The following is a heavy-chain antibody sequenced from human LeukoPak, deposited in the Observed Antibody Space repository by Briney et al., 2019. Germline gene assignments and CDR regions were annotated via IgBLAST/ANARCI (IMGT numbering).Heavy chain of an antibody. Sequence: ASVKVSCKASVYTFTGYYLHWVRQAPGQGPEWMGWIDPNNGDTEYAQKFQGRVTMTRVRSISTAYMELSRLTSDDTAVYYCARRSRNGLDAFDIWGQGTMVTVSS. CDR2: IDPNNGDT. CDR3: ARRSRNGLDAFDI. V-gene: IGHV1-2*02. D-gene: IGHD2-8*01. CDR1: VYTFTGYY. J-gene: IGHJ3*02.